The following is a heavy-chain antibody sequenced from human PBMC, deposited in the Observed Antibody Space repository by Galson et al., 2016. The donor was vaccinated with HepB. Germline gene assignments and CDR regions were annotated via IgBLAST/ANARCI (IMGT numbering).Heavy chain of an antibody. CDR2: ISSDGSNL. J-gene: IGHJ4*02. D-gene: IGHD6-13*01. Sequence: SLRLSCAASGFSFSNYAMHWVRQAPGKGLEWVALISSDGSNLYYADSVKDRFTISRDISTNTLFLQMNSLTAEDTAVYYCAKDQLFRVSSWFSVHFWGQGTLVTVSS. CDR3: AKDQLFRVSSWFSVHF. V-gene: IGHV3-30*04. CDR1: GFSFSNYA.